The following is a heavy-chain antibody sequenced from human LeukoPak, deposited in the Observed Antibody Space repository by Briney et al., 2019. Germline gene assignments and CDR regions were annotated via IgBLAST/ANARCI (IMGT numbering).Heavy chain of an antibody. CDR2: IYYTGNT. V-gene: IGHV4-39*01. J-gene: IGHJ4*02. Sequence: SETLSLTCAVSGASISGSGYYLGWIRQSPGKGLEWIGNIYYTGNTYYNASLQSRVTISIDTSENQFSLRLNSVTAADTAMYYCVKSGGYGLIDYWGPGTLVTVSS. CDR3: VKSGGYGLIDY. D-gene: IGHD1-26*01. CDR1: GASISGSGYY.